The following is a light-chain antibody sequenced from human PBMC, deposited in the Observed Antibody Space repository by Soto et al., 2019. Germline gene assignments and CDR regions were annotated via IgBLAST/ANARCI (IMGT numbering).Light chain of an antibody. J-gene: IGKJ1*01. CDR1: QSVSSSY. Sequence: EVVLTQSPGTLSLSPGERATLSCRASQSVSSSYLAWYQQKPGQAPRLLIYGGSNRATGIPERFSGSGSGTDFTLTISRLEPEDFAVYYCQQYGSSSWTFGQGTKVEIK. CDR3: QQYGSSSWT. CDR2: GGS. V-gene: IGKV3-20*01.